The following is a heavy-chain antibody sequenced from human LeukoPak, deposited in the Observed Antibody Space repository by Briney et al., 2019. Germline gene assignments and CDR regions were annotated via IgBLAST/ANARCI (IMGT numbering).Heavy chain of an antibody. CDR3: TTDAWQGHDI. D-gene: IGHD5-24*01. J-gene: IGHJ3*02. CDR2: IKSKTDGGTT. Sequence: GGSLRLSCAASGFTFSTFAMSWVRQAPGKGLEWVGRIKSKTDGGTTDYAAPVKGRFTISRDDSKNTLYLQMNSLKTEDTAVYYCTTDAWQGHDIWGQGTMVTVSS. CDR1: GFTFSTFA. V-gene: IGHV3-15*01.